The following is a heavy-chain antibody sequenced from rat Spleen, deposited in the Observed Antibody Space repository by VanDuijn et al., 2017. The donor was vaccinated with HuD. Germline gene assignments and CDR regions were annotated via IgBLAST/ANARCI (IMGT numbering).Heavy chain of an antibody. Sequence: EVQLVESGGGLVQPGRSLKLSCAASGFTFSNYYMAWVRQAPTKGLEWVASISYDGGSTYYRDSVKGRFTISRENAKSSLYLQMDSLRYEDMATYYWTTKSYYYSRHHYFGYWGQGVMVTVSS. J-gene: IGHJ2*01. V-gene: IGHV5-20*01. D-gene: IGHD1-2*01. CDR2: ISYDGGST. CDR3: TTKSYYYSRHHYFGY. CDR1: GFTFSNYY.